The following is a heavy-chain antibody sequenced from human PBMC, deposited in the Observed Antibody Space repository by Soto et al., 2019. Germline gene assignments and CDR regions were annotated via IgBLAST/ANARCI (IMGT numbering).Heavy chain of an antibody. CDR1: GYSINSGYY. D-gene: IGHD5-18*01. CDR3: ARGLIQPLNWFDP. J-gene: IGHJ5*02. V-gene: IGHV4-38-2*01. CDR2: IYHSGST. Sequence: SETLSLTCAVSGYSINSGYYWGWIRQPPGKGLEWIGSIYHSGSTYYNPSLKSRVTISVDTSKNQFSLKLSSVTAADTAVYYCARGLIQPLNWFDPWGQGTLGTVSS.